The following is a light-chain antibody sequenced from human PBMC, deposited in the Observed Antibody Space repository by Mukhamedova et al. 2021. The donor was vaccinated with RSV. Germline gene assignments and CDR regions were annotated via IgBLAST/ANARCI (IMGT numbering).Light chain of an antibody. V-gene: IGKV1-13*02. J-gene: IGKJ4*01. CDR2: DAS. Sequence: WYQRRVHGKAPKLLIYDASSLESGVPSRFSGSGSGTDFTLTISSLQPEDFATYYCQHSNSYLFGGGTKVEIK. CDR3: QHSNSYL.